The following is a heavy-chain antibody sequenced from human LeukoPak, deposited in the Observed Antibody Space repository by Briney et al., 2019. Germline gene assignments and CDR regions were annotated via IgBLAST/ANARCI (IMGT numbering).Heavy chain of an antibody. J-gene: IGHJ4*02. D-gene: IGHD4-11*01. CDR3: AKDITPSSKSGYFDY. CDR2: ISWDGGST. CDR1: GFTFDDYT. V-gene: IGHV3-43*01. Sequence: GGSLRLSCAASGFTFDDYTMHWVRQAPGKGLEWVSLISWDGGSTYYADSVKGRFTISRDNSKNSLYLQMNSLRTEDTALYYCAKDITPSSKSGYFDYWGQGTLVTVSS.